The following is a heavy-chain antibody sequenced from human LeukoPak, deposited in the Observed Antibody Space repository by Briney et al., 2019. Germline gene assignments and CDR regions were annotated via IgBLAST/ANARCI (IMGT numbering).Heavy chain of an antibody. CDR3: ARDISNYEMDY. J-gene: IGHJ4*02. CDR2: IKEDGSEK. CDR1: GLTFSSYW. V-gene: IGHV3-7*01. D-gene: IGHD4-11*01. Sequence: QPGGSLRLSCAASGLTFSSYWMSWVRQAPGKGLEWVANIKEDGSEKYYVDSVKGRFTISRDNAKNSLYLQMNSLRAEDTAVYYCARDISNYEMDYWGQGTLVTVSS.